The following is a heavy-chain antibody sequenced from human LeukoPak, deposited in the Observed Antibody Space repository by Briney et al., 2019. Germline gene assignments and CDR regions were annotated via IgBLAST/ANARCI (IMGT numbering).Heavy chain of an antibody. D-gene: IGHD3-10*01. CDR3: ARKNYYGSGSYYKEGPWYFDL. J-gene: IGHJ2*01. CDR1: GGTFIIYA. V-gene: IGHV1-69*13. Sequence: SVTVSCTASGGTFIIYAISWVRQAPGQGLEWMGGIIPIFGTANYAQKFQGRVTITADASTSTAYMELSSLRSEDTAVYYCARKNYYGSGSYYKEGPWYFDLWGRGTLVTVSS. CDR2: IIPIFGTA.